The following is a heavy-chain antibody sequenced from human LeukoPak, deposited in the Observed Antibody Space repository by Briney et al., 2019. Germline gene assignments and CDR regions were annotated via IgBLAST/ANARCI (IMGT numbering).Heavy chain of an antibody. D-gene: IGHD3-9*01. CDR2: IYYSGST. Sequence: PSQTLSLTCTVSGGSISSGGYYWSWIRQHPGKGLEWIGYIYYSGSTYYNPSLKSRVTISVDTSKNQFSLKLSSVTAADTAVYYCARGVRGPTIFYRTYMDVWGKGTTVTVSS. CDR3: ARGVRGPTIFYRTYMDV. J-gene: IGHJ6*03. CDR1: GGSISSGGYY. V-gene: IGHV4-31*03.